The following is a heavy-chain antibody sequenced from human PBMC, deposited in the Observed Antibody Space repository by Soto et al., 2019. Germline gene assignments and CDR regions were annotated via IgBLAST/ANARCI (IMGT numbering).Heavy chain of an antibody. CDR3: ARAGRGGSYGMGYAFDI. CDR1: GFTFRSYG. Sequence: PGGALRLSCAASGFTFRSYGMHWGRQAPGKGLEWGGVIWYDGSKKYYADSVKGRLTISRDNSKNTLYLQMNSLRAEDTAVYYCARAGRGGSYGMGYAFDIWSQGTMVTVSS. CDR2: IWYDGSKK. J-gene: IGHJ3*02. V-gene: IGHV3-33*01. D-gene: IGHD1-26*01.